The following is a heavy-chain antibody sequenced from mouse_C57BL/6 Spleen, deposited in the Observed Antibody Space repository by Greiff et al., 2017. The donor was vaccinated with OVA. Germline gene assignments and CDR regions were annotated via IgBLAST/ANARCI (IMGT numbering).Heavy chain of an antibody. CDR2: IHPNSGSP. D-gene: IGHD2-4*01. J-gene: IGHJ2*01. CDR1: GYTFTSYW. V-gene: IGHV1-64*01. CDR3: AREDDFYYFAC. Sequence: QVQLQQPGAELVKPGASVKLSCKASGYTFTSYWMHWVKQRPGQGLEWIGMIHPNSGSPNYNEKFKSKATLTVDKSSSTVYMQHRSLTSDDTAVYYCAREDDFYYFACWGQGTTLTVAS.